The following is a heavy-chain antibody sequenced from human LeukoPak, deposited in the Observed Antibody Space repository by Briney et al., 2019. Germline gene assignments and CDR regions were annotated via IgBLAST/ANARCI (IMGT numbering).Heavy chain of an antibody. CDR2: IYSGGST. D-gene: IGHD2-2*01. J-gene: IGHJ4*02. CDR1: GFTVSSNY. V-gene: IGHV3-66*01. CDR3: ASVPAATYYFDY. Sequence: GSLRLSCAASGFTVSSNYMSWVRQAPGKGLEWVSVIYSGGSTYYADSVKGRFTISRDNSKNTLYLQMNSLRAEDTAVYYCASVPAATYYFDYWGQGTLVTVSS.